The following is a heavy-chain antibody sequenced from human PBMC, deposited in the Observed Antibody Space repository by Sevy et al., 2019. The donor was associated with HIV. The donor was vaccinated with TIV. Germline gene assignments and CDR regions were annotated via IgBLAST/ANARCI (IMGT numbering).Heavy chain of an antibody. D-gene: IGHD2-2*01. CDR2: LNHSGST. Sequence: SETLSLSCAVHGGSFSGYYWNWIRQPPGKGLEWIGELNHSGSTNYNPSLKSRVTISVDTSKNQFSLKLSSVTAADTAVYYCARSPPIVVVPGAPSWFDPWGQGTLVTVSS. V-gene: IGHV4-34*01. CDR3: ARSPPIVVVPGAPSWFDP. J-gene: IGHJ5*02. CDR1: GGSFSGYY.